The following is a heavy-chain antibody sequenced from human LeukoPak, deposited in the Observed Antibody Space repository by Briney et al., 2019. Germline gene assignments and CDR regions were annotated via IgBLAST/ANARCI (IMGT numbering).Heavy chain of an antibody. CDR3: VRHISTNTGYFDS. Sequence: PPETLSLTCTVSGASINSHSYYWGWIRQAPGKGLEWIGSVYYDGTSYSNPSLKSRAAVFVDTSRDQFSLDLSFVTAADTALYYCVRHISTNTGYFDSCGQGVLVSVSS. V-gene: IGHV4-39*01. D-gene: IGHD2/OR15-2a*01. CDR1: GASINSHSYY. J-gene: IGHJ4*02. CDR2: VYYDGTS.